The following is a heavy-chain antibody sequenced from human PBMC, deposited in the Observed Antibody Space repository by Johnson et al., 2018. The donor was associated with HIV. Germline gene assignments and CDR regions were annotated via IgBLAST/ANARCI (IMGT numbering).Heavy chain of an antibody. CDR3: ARPYSESIYAAFSL. D-gene: IGHD2/OR15-2a*01. CDR1: GFNFTNYW. CDR2: IKQDGNKR. J-gene: IGHJ3*01. V-gene: IGHV3-7*01. Sequence: VQLVESGGGLAQPGGSLKVSCAASGFNFTNYWMSWVRQAPGKGLEWVANIKQDGNKRYYVGSVRGRFTTSRDNAENLLTLQMNSLRAEETAVYYCARPYSESIYAAFSLWGQGTMVTVSS.